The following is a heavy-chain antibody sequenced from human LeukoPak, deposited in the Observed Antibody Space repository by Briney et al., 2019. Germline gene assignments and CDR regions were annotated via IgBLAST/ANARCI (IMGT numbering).Heavy chain of an antibody. CDR3: ARALGDDDFWSGYCYYYYMDV. Sequence: TSETPSLTCTVSGGSISSYYWSWIRQPPGKGLEWIGYIYYGGSTNYNPSLKSRVTISVDTSKNQFSLKLSSVTAADTAVYYCARALGDDDFWSGYCYYYYMDVWGKGTTVTVSS. CDR2: IYYGGST. CDR1: GGSISSYY. J-gene: IGHJ6*03. D-gene: IGHD3-3*01. V-gene: IGHV4-59*01.